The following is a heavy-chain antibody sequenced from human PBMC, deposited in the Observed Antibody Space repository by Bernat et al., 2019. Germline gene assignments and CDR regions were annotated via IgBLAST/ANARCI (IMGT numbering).Heavy chain of an antibody. CDR1: GYTFTSYD. CDR3: ARRGKYQLPYPYYYYYYMDV. D-gene: IGHD2-2*01. J-gene: IGHJ6*03. Sequence: QVQLVQSGAEVKKPGASVKVSCKASGYTFTSYDINWVRQATGQGLEWMGWMNPNSGNTGYAQKFQGRVTMTSNTSISTAYMELSSLRSDDTAVYYCARRGKYQLPYPYYYYYYMDVWGKGTTVTVSS. CDR2: MNPNSGNT. V-gene: IGHV1-8*01.